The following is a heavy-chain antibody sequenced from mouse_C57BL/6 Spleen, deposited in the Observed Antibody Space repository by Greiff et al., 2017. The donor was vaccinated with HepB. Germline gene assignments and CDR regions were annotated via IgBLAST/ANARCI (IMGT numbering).Heavy chain of an antibody. CDR1: GYTFTSYW. D-gene: IGHD1-1*01. Sequence: VQLQQPGAELVKPGASVKLSCKASGYTFTSYWMHWVKQRPGQGLEWIGMIHPNSGSTNYNEKFKSKATLTVDKSSSTAYMQLSSLTSEDSAVYYCARNDGSRYWDFDVWGTGTTVTVSS. V-gene: IGHV1-64*01. CDR3: ARNDGSRYWDFDV. CDR2: IHPNSGST. J-gene: IGHJ1*03.